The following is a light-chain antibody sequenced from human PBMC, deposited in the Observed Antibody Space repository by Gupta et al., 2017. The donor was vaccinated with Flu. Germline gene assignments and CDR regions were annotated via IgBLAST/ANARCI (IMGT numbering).Light chain of an antibody. Sequence: QSVLTQPPSVSDAPRQRVTISCSGSISNIGNNAVNWYQQLPGKAPKLLIYYNDLLASGVSTRFSGSKSGTSASLAISGLQSEDEADYYCAAWDDSLNGPNWVFGGGTKLTVL. CDR1: ISNIGNNA. CDR2: YND. J-gene: IGLJ3*02. CDR3: AAWDDSLNGPNWV. V-gene: IGLV1-36*01.